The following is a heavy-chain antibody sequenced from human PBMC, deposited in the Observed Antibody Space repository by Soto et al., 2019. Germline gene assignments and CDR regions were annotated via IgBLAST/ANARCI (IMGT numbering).Heavy chain of an antibody. V-gene: IGHV4-61*01. J-gene: IGHJ5*02. CDR1: GGSVSSGSYY. CDR2: IYYSGST. Sequence: SETLSLTCTVSGGSVSSGSYYWSWIRQPPGKGLEWIGYIYYSGSTNYNPSLRSRVTISVDTSKNQFSLKLSSVTAADTAVYYCARTSSITIFGVVDLEWFDPWGQGTLVTVSS. CDR3: ARTSSITIFGVVDLEWFDP. D-gene: IGHD3-3*01.